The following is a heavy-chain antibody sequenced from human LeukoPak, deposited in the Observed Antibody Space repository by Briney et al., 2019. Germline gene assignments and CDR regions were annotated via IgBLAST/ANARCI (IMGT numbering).Heavy chain of an antibody. CDR2: IYYSGST. CDR3: AREYYYGSGSHTFDP. V-gene: IGHV4-59*01. D-gene: IGHD3-10*01. Sequence: SETLSLTCTVSGGSISSYYWSWLRQPPGKGLEWIGYIYYSGSTNYNPSLKSRVTISVDTSKNQFSLKLSSVTAADTAVYYCAREYYYGSGSHTFDPWGQGTLVTVSS. J-gene: IGHJ5*02. CDR1: GGSISSYY.